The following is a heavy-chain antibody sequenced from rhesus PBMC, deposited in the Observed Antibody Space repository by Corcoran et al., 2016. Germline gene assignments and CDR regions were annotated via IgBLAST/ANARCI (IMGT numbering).Heavy chain of an antibody. J-gene: IGHJ4*01. Sequence: EVQLVESGGGLVQPGGSLRLSCAASGFTFSDYAMDWVRQAPGKGLEWVGFMRSKAYGGTAAYAASVKGRFTIAREDSKNTAYLQMSSLKTEDTAVYYCTRLVVLTAPSAYFDYWGQGVLVTVSS. V-gene: IGHV3-153D*01. D-gene: IGHD2-15*01. CDR3: TRLVVLTAPSAYFDY. CDR2: MRSKAYGGTA. CDR1: GFTFSDYA.